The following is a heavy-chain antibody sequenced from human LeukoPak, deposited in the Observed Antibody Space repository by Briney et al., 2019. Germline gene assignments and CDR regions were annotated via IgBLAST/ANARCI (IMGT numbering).Heavy chain of an antibody. CDR1: GFTFSSYA. V-gene: IGHV3-23*01. J-gene: IGHJ4*02. CDR3: AMFPGIEGGVYFDY. Sequence: GGSLRLSCAASGFTFSSYAMSWVRQAPGKGLEWVSAISGSGGSTYYADSVKGRFTISRDNSKNTLYLQMNSLRAEDTAVYYCAMFPGIEGGVYFDYWGQGTLVTASS. CDR2: ISGSGGST. D-gene: IGHD3-16*01.